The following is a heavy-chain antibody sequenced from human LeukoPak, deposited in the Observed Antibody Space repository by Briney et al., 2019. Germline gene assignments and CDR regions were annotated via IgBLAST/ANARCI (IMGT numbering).Heavy chain of an antibody. CDR1: GVSFSGYY. CDR3: TDGSYPDAFDI. J-gene: IGHJ3*02. V-gene: IGHV4-34*01. D-gene: IGHD1-26*01. CDR2: INHSGST. Sequence: SSETLSLTCAVYGVSFSGYYWSWIRQPPGKGLEWIGEINHSGSTNYNPSLKSRVTISVDTSKNQFSLKLSSVTAADTAVYYCTDGSYPDAFDIWGQGTMVTVSS.